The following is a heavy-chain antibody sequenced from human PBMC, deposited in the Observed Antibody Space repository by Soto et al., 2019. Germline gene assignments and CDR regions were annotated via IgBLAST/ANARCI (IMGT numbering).Heavy chain of an antibody. D-gene: IGHD6-19*01. J-gene: IGHJ2*01. CDR1: SDSIDSSDW. V-gene: IGHV4-4*02. CDR2: ISHGGNT. CDR3: ARDTKTASGQWYFDL. Sequence: QAQLRESGPGLVKPSETLSLTCTVFSDSIDSSDWWNWVRQSPGRGLEWIGEISHGGNTNYNPSLMSRVTISVDMSKNQFSLNVNSVTAADTAIYYSARDTKTASGQWYFDLWGRGTLVTVSS.